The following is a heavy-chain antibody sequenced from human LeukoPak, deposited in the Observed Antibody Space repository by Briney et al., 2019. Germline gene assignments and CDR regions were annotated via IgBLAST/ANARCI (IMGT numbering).Heavy chain of an antibody. J-gene: IGHJ4*02. CDR1: GFTFTDYA. CDR2: ISRSGSTT. CDR3: ARGSIMLSV. Sequence: GGSLRLSCAATGFTFTDYAMSWVRQAQGKGLEWVSSISRSGSTTYYADSVKGRFTFSRDNSKSTLDLQMDSLRVEDTARYYCARGSIMLSVGGQGTLVTVTS. V-gene: IGHV3-23*01. D-gene: IGHD2-21*01.